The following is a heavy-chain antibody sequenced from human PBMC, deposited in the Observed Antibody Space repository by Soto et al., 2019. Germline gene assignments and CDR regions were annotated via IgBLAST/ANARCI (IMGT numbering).Heavy chain of an antibody. V-gene: IGHV1-69*01. J-gene: IGHJ6*02. Sequence: QVQLVQSGSEVKKPGSSVKVSCKASGGTFSSYALNWVRQAPGQGLEWMGGFIPMFGTTNYAQNFQGRLTITADESTDTAYMELISMRSEDTAVYYCARVTLTVGDTPYTKHYYGMDVWGQGTTVTVSS. D-gene: IGHD1-26*01. CDR2: FIPMFGTT. CDR3: ARVTLTVGDTPYTKHYYGMDV. CDR1: GGTFSSYA.